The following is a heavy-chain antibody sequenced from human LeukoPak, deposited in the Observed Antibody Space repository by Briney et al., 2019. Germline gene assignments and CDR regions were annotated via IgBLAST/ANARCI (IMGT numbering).Heavy chain of an antibody. CDR2: IIPIFGTA. D-gene: IGHD3-10*01. Sequence: SVKVSCKASGGTFSSYAISWVRQAPGQGLEWMGGIIPIFGTANYAQKFQGRVTITADESTSTAYMELSSLRSEDTAVYYCARGGRGGSGSYSIYYYYMDVWGKGTTVTISS. CDR1: GGTFSSYA. J-gene: IGHJ6*03. V-gene: IGHV1-69*13. CDR3: ARGGRGGSGSYSIYYYYMDV.